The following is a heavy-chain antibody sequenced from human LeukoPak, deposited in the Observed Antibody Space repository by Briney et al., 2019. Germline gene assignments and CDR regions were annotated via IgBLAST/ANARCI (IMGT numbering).Heavy chain of an antibody. V-gene: IGHV4-59*08. D-gene: IGHD1-26*01. CDR3: ARHDPIVGTPDAFDI. J-gene: IGHJ3*02. CDR1: GFTFSDYY. CDR2: IYYSGST. Sequence: GSLRLSCAASGFTFSDYYMSWIRQPPGKGLEWIGYIYYSGSTNYNPSLKSRVTISVDTSKNQFSLKLSSVTAADTAVYYCARHDPIVGTPDAFDIWGQGTMVTVSS.